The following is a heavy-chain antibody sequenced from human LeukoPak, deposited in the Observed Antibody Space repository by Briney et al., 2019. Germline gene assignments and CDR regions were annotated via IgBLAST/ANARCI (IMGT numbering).Heavy chain of an antibody. CDR3: ARLHGMGRIVATRPTKGDPPFDGMDV. Sequence: ASVKVSCKASGGTFSNYAISWVRQAPGQGLEWMGGIIPIFGTANYAQKFQGRVTITADESTSTAYMELSSLRSEDTAVYYCARLHGMGRIVATRPTKGDPPFDGMDVWGQGTTVTVSS. CDR2: IIPIFGTA. D-gene: IGHD5-12*01. J-gene: IGHJ6*02. V-gene: IGHV1-69*13. CDR1: GGTFSNYA.